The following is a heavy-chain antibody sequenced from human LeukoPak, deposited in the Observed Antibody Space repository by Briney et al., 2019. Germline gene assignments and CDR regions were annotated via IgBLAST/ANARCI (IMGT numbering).Heavy chain of an antibody. V-gene: IGHV3-7*03. CDR3: ARDGCGDYPVYYGMDV. CDR1: GFTFSSYW. J-gene: IGHJ6*02. D-gene: IGHD4-17*01. CDR2: IKQDGSEK. Sequence: GGSLRLSCAASGFTFSSYWMSWVRQAPGKGLEWVSNIKQDGSEKYYVDSVKGRFTISRDNAKNSLYLQMNSLRAEDTAVYYCARDGCGDYPVYYGMDVWGQGTTVTVSS.